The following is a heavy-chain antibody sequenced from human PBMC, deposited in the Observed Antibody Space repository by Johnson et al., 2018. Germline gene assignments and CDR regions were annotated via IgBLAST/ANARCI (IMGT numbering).Heavy chain of an antibody. D-gene: IGHD5-12*01. CDR2: ISYDGSNK. V-gene: IGHV3-30*18. J-gene: IGHJ6*03. CDR1: GFTFSSYG. Sequence: VQLVETGGGVVQPGRSLRLSCAASGFTFSSYGMHWVRQAPGKGLEWVAVISYDGSNKYYAESVKGRFTISRDNSKNTLYLQMNSLRAEDTAVYYCAKEVRGYDYDWDYYYYMDVWGKGTTVTVSS. CDR3: AKEVRGYDYDWDYYYYMDV.